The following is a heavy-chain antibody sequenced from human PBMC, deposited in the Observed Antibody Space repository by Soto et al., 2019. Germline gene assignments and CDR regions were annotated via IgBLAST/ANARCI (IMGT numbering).Heavy chain of an antibody. J-gene: IGHJ5*02. CDR3: ARDASYSSFDT. Sequence: GGSLRLSCAASGFSLTGYYMSWFRQAPGKSLEWVSYISSSGSSIYYADSVKGRFIISRDDSKNSVHLQMNSLRAGDTAISYSARDASYSSFDTWGQGTQVTVSS. V-gene: IGHV3-11*01. CDR2: ISSSGSSI. D-gene: IGHD2-21*01. CDR1: GFSLTGYY.